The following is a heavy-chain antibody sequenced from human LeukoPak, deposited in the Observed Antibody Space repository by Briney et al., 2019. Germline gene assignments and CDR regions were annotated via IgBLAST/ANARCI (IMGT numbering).Heavy chain of an antibody. CDR2: ISSSGNTI. CDR1: GGTFSSYA. Sequence: SFTASGGTFSSYAISWVRQAPGKGLEWVSHISSSGNTIYYADSVKGRFTVSRDNAKNSMYLQMNSLRAEDTAVYYCARASYGHYFDYWGQGTLVTVSS. J-gene: IGHJ4*02. V-gene: IGHV3-11*01. D-gene: IGHD5-18*01. CDR3: ARASYGHYFDY.